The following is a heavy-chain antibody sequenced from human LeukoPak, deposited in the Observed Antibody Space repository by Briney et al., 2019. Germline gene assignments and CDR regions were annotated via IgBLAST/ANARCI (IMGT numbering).Heavy chain of an antibody. J-gene: IGHJ4*02. CDR3: ARGSGVVKEVFDY. Sequence: GASVKVSCKASGYTFTGYYMHWVRQAPGQGLEWMGWINPNSGGTNYAQKFQGRVTMTRGTSISTAYMELSRLRSDDTAVYYCARGSGVVKEVFDYWGQGTLVTVSS. D-gene: IGHD4-23*01. CDR1: GYTFTGYY. V-gene: IGHV1-2*02. CDR2: INPNSGGT.